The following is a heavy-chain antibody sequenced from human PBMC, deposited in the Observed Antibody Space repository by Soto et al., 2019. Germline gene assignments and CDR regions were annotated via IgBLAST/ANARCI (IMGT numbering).Heavy chain of an antibody. Sequence: EVHLLESGGGLVQPGGSLRLSCTASGFTFSSYAMTWVRQAPGRGLEGVSGITASGGRTFYADSVKGRFTISRDNSRSTLYLQMNSLRAEDTAVYYCAKGTRYADYVRWFDSWVQGTLVTVSS. CDR2: ITASGGRT. CDR3: AKGTRYADYVRWFDS. D-gene: IGHD4-17*01. V-gene: IGHV3-23*01. J-gene: IGHJ5*01. CDR1: GFTFSSYA.